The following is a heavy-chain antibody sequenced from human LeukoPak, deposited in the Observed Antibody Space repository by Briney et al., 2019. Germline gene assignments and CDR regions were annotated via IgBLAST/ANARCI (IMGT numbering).Heavy chain of an antibody. CDR1: GFTFSTSD. CDR2: IRYDGGIK. CDR3: AKILRNYYYYMDV. J-gene: IGHJ6*03. Sequence: GGSLRLSCAASGFTFSTSDMHWVRQAPGKGLEWVSFIRYDGGIKYYADSLKARLTISRDNSKNTLYLQMNSLRAEDTAVYYCAKILRNYYYYMDVWGKGTTVTISS. D-gene: IGHD4-17*01. V-gene: IGHV3-30*02.